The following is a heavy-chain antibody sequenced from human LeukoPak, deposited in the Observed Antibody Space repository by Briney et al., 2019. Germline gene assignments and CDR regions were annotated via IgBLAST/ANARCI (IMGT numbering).Heavy chain of an antibody. CDR1: GYTFTSYD. J-gene: IGHJ4*02. D-gene: IGHD3-10*01. V-gene: IGHV1-8*01. CDR2: MNPNSGNT. Sequence: ASVKVSCKASGYTFTSYDINWVRQATGQGLEWMGWMNPNSGNTGCAQKFQGRVTMTRNTSISTAYMELSSLRSEGTAVYYCARGHSFMVRGVIGGYWGQGTLVTVSS. CDR3: ARGHSFMVRGVIGGY.